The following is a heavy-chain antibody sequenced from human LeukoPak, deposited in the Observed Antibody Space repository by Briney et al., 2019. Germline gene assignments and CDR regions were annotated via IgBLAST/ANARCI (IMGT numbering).Heavy chain of an antibody. V-gene: IGHV3-30*18. D-gene: IGHD6-13*01. J-gene: IGHJ4*02. CDR2: ISYDGSNK. CDR3: VKVTAAGFVDH. Sequence: GGSLRLSCAASGFTFSSYGMHWVRQAPGKGLEWVAVISYDGSNKYYADSVKGRFTISRDNAKNSLYLQMNSLGAEDTAFYYCVKVTAAGFVDHWGQGTLVTVSS. CDR1: GFTFSSYG.